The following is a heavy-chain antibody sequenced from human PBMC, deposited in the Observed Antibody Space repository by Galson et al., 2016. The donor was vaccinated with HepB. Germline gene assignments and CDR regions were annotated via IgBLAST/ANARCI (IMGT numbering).Heavy chain of an antibody. CDR1: GFTFSSYA. CDR2: MSGSGAST. J-gene: IGHJ2*01. V-gene: IGHV3-23*01. D-gene: IGHD1-7*01. CDR3: AKGENWNYGVWWYFDL. Sequence: SLRLSCAASGFTFSSYAMSWVRQAPGKGLEWVSAMSGSGASTFYADSVKGRFTISRDNSKNTLYLQMNSLRAEDTAVNSCAKGENWNYGVWWYFDLWGRGTLVTVSS.